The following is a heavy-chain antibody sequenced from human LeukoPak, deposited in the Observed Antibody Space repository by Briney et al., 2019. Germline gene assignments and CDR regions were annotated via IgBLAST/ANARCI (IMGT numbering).Heavy chain of an antibody. V-gene: IGHV3-21*01. CDR2: INSSSGYI. Sequence: GGSLRLSCAASGFTFSNYGLNWVRQAPGKGLEWVSSINSSSGYIYYADSVKGRFTISRDNAKNSLYLQMNSLRAEDTAVYYSARDATMVPLYYYYYMDAWGKGTTVTVSS. D-gene: IGHD3-10*01. CDR1: GFTFSNYG. CDR3: ARDATMVPLYYYYYMDA. J-gene: IGHJ6*03.